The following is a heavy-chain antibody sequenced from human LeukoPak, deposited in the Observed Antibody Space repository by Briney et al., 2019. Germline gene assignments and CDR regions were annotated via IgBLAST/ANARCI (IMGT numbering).Heavy chain of an antibody. J-gene: IGHJ2*01. CDR1: GGSISSYY. CDR2: IYYSGST. CDR3: ARRLGGWSHHWYFDL. D-gene: IGHD6-19*01. V-gene: IGHV4-59*12. Sequence: NSSETLSLTCTVSGGSISSYYWSWIRQPPGKGLEWIGYIYYSGSTNYNPSLKSRVTISVDTSKNQFSLKLSSVTAADTAVYYCARRLGGWSHHWYFDLWGRGTLVTVSS.